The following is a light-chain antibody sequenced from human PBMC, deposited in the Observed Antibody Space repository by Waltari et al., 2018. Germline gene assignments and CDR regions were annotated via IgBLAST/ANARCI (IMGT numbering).Light chain of an antibody. CDR2: EDD. CDR3: QSYDAYVV. CDR1: SGSIARNY. J-gene: IGLJ2*01. V-gene: IGLV6-57*03. Sequence: NFMLTQPHSVSESPGKTVSIPCTRTSGSIARNYVPGYQQPPVSAPTIVIYEDDQRPSGVPDRFSGSIDSSSNSASLTISGLKTEDEADYYCQSYDAYVVFGGGTRLTVL.